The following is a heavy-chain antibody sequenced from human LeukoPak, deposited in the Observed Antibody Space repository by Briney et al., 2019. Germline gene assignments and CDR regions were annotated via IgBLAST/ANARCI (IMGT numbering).Heavy chain of an antibody. Sequence: PGGXXRLSCAASGFSFSSHWMTWVRQAPGKGLEWVSAISGSGGSTYYADSVKGRLTISRDNYKNTLYLQMNSLRAEDTAVYYCAKEADFWSGYYFDYWGQGTLVTVSS. CDR2: ISGSGGST. V-gene: IGHV3-23*01. D-gene: IGHD3-3*01. CDR3: AKEADFWSGYYFDY. J-gene: IGHJ4*02. CDR1: GFSFSSHW.